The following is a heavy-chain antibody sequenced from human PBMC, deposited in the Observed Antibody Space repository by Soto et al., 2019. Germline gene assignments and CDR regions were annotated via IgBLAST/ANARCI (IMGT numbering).Heavy chain of an antibody. CDR3: ARRLYSNYASMWFDP. V-gene: IGHV5-51*03. Sequence: EVQLVQSGAEVKKPGAALKISCKGSGYSFTSYWIGWVRQMPGKGLEWMGIIYPGDSDTRYSPSFQGQVTISADKSISTAYLQWSSLKASDTAMYYCARRLYSNYASMWFDPWGQGTLVTVSS. J-gene: IGHJ5*02. D-gene: IGHD4-4*01. CDR2: IYPGDSDT. CDR1: GYSFTSYW.